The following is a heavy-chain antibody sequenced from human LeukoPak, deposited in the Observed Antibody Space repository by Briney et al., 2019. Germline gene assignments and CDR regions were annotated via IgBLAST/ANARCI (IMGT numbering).Heavy chain of an antibody. D-gene: IGHD6-19*01. CDR2: IIPIFGTA. Sequence: GASVKVSCKASGGTFSSYAISWVRRAPGRGLEWMGGIIPIFGTANYAQKFQGRVTITADESTSTAYMELSSLRSEDTAVYYCARSEYSSDPPDYWGQGTLVTVSS. J-gene: IGHJ4*02. V-gene: IGHV1-69*13. CDR1: GGTFSSYA. CDR3: ARSEYSSDPPDY.